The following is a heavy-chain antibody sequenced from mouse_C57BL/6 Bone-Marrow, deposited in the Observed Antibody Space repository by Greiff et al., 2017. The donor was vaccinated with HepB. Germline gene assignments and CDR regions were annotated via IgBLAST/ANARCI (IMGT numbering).Heavy chain of an antibody. CDR1: GFTFSDYY. CDR2: ISNGGGST. V-gene: IGHV5-12*01. J-gene: IGHJ1*03. Sequence: EVKVEESGGGLVQPGGSLKLSCAASGFTFSDYYMYWVRQTPEKRLEWVAYISNGGGSTYYPDTVKGRFTISRDNAKNTLYLQMSRLKSEDTAMYYCARHKVVEGYFDVWGTGTTGTVSS. D-gene: IGHD1-1*01. CDR3: ARHKVVEGYFDV.